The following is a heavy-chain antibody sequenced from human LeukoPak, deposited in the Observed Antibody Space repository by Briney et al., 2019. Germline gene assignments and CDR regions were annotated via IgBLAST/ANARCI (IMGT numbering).Heavy chain of an antibody. CDR1: GFIFSDHY. D-gene: IGHD5-24*01. CDR2: SRNKANSYST. CDR3: ARGFNSFDI. J-gene: IGHJ3*02. V-gene: IGHV3-72*01. Sequence: PGGSLRLSCAASGFIFSDHYMDWVRQAPGKGLEWVARSRNKANSYSTVYAASVQGRFTISRDESKNSLYLQMNSLITEDTAVYFCARGFNSFDIWGQGAMVTVSS.